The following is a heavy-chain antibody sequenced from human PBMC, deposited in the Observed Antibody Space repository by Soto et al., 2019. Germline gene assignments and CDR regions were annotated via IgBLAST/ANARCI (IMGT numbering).Heavy chain of an antibody. V-gene: IGHV5-10-1*01. D-gene: IGHD2-15*01. Sequence: GESPKISCKGSGYSFTSYWISWVRQMPGKGLEWMGRIDPSDSYTNYSPSFQGHVTISADKSISTAYLQWSSLKASDTAMYYCARYCSGGSCYTTRYYGMDVWGQGTTVTVSS. CDR3: ARYCSGGSCYTTRYYGMDV. J-gene: IGHJ6*02. CDR1: GYSFTSYW. CDR2: IDPSDSYT.